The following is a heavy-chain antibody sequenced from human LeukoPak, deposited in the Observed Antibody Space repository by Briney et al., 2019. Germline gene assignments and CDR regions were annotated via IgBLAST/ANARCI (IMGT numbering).Heavy chain of an antibody. CDR2: IYYSGST. V-gene: IGHV4-31*03. CDR3: APRSYPSLTSYGMDV. J-gene: IGHJ6*02. CDR1: GGSISSGGYY. Sequence: SQTLSLTCTVSGGSISSGGYYWSWIRQHPGKGLEWIGYIYYSGSTYYNPSLKSRVTISVDTSKNQFSLKLSSVTAADTAVYYCAPRSYPSLTSYGMDVWGQGTTVTVSS. D-gene: IGHD1-26*01.